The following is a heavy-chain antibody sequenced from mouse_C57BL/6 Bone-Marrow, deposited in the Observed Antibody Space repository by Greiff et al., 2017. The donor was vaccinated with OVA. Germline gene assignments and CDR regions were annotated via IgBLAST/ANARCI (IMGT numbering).Heavy chain of an antibody. CDR2: ISYDGSN. V-gene: IGHV3-6*01. D-gene: IGHD2-1*01. Sequence: EVQLVESGPGLVKPSQSLSLTCSVTGYSITSGYYWNWIRQFPGNKLEWMGYISYDGSNNYNPSLKNRISLTRDTSKNQFFLKLNSVTTEDTATYYCARLGNYPLFDYWGQGTTLTVSS. CDR3: ARLGNYPLFDY. CDR1: GYSITSGYY. J-gene: IGHJ2*01.